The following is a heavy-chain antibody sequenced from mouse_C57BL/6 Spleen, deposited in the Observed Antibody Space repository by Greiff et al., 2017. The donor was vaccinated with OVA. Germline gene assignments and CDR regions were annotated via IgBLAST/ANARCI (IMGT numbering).Heavy chain of an antibody. Sequence: EVKVVESGGGLVKPGGSLKLSCAASGFTFSSYAMSWVRQTPEKRLEWVATISDGGSYTYYPDNVKGRFTISRDNAKNNLYLQMSHLKSEDTAMYYCAREAYGSSYPYWYFDVWGTGTTVTVSS. V-gene: IGHV5-4*01. CDR3: AREAYGSSYPYWYFDV. CDR1: GFTFSSYA. D-gene: IGHD1-1*01. CDR2: ISDGGSYT. J-gene: IGHJ1*03.